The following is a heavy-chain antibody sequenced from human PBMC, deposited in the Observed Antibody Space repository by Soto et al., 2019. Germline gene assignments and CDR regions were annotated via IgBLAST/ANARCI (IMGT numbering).Heavy chain of an antibody. Sequence: SETLSLTCTVSSDSISSYYCRWIRQPPGKRLXLXGXXXDXGXTXYXXXXKSRVTISGDTSKNQFSLKVSSVTAADTAVYYCARGTSWQLPFDYWGQGTLVTVSS. J-gene: IGHJ4*02. CDR2: XXDXGXT. V-gene: IGHV4-59*01. D-gene: IGHD6-13*01. CDR3: ARGTSWQLPFDY. CDR1: SDSISSYY.